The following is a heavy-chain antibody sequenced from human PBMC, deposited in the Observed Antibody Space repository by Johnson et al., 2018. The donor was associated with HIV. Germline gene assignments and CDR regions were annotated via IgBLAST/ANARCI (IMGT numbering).Heavy chain of an antibody. CDR1: GFTFSSYA. J-gene: IGHJ3*02. CDR3: ASGVTALAPLLI. CDR2: ISYDGTNT. D-gene: IGHD5-18*01. V-gene: IGHV3-30*04. Sequence: QVQLVESGGGVVQPGRSLRLSCAASGFTFSSYAMHWVRQAPGKGPEWLAVISYDGTNTYYADSVKGRFTISRDNSRNTVFLQMIILRPKDTAMYYCASGVTALAPLLIWGQGTMVTVSS.